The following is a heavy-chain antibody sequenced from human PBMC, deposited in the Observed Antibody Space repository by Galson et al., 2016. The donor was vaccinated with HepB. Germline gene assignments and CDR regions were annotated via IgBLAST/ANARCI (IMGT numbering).Heavy chain of an antibody. D-gene: IGHD5-24*01. Sequence: LRLSCAASGFTFTTYWMSWVRQAPGKGLERIGYTYYSGGTNYNPSLKSRVTISTDTSKNQVSLMLTSVNAADTAVYFCAAGYNWDYWGEGILVTVSS. V-gene: IGHV4-59*03. CDR3: AAGYNWDY. J-gene: IGHJ4*02. CDR2: TYYSGGT. CDR1: GFTFTTYW.